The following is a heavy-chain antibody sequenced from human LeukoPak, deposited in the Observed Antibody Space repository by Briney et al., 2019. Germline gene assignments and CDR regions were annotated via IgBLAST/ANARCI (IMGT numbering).Heavy chain of an antibody. CDR1: GYTLTELS. CDR2: FDPEDGET. Sequence: ASVKVSCKVSGYTLTELSMHWVRQAPGKGLEWMGGFDPEDGETIYAQKFQGRVTMTEDTSTDTAYMELSSLRSEDTAVYYCATDPPYYYDSSGYYVGPLWGQGTLVTVSP. J-gene: IGHJ4*02. V-gene: IGHV1-24*01. D-gene: IGHD3-22*01. CDR3: ATDPPYYYDSSGYYVGPL.